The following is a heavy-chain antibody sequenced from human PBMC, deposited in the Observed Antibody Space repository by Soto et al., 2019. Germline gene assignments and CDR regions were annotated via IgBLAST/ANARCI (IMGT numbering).Heavy chain of an antibody. CDR3: ARDSNWNLYHRESYGMDV. CDR2: INPSGGST. J-gene: IGHJ6*02. V-gene: IGHV1-46*01. D-gene: IGHD1-20*01. CDR1: GYTFTSYY. Sequence: GASVKVSCKASGYTFTSYYMHWVRQAPGQGLEWMGIINPSGGSTSYAQKFQGRVTMTRDTSTSTVYMELSSLRSEDTAVYYCARDSNWNLYHRESYGMDVWGQGTTVTVSS.